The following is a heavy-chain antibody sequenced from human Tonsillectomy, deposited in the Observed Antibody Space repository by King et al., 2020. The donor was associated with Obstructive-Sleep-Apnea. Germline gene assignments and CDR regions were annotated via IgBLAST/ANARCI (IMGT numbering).Heavy chain of an antibody. CDR2: ISSSSSYI. J-gene: IGHJ5*02. D-gene: IGHD2/OR15-2a*01. Sequence: VQLVESGGGLVKPGGSLRLSCAASGFTFSIYSMNWVRQAPGKGLEWVSSISSSSSYIYYADSVKGRFTISSDNAKNSLYLQMNSLRAEATAVYYCARPFQAAINSWFVPWGQRTLVTVSS. CDR3: ARPFQAAINSWFVP. V-gene: IGHV3-21*01. CDR1: GFTFSIYS.